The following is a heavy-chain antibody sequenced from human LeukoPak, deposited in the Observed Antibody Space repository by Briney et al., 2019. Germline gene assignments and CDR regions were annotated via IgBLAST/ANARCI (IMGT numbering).Heavy chain of an antibody. CDR2: INPSGGST. CDR3: ARDRPPYGGNPQVSWFDP. J-gene: IGHJ5*02. Sequence: ASVKVSCKASGYTFTSYYMHWVRQAPGQGLEWMGIINPSGGSTSYAQKFQGRVTMTRDTSTSTVYMELSSLRSEDTAVYYCARDRPPYGGNPQVSWFDPWGQGTLVTVSS. CDR1: GYTFTSYY. D-gene: IGHD4-23*01. V-gene: IGHV1-46*01.